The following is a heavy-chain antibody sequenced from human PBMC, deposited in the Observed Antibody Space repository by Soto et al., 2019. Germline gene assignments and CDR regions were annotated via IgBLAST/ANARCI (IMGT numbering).Heavy chain of an antibody. Sequence: QVQLVQSGAEVKKPGSSVKVSCKASGGTFSSYTISWVRQAPGQGLEWMGRIIPILGIANYAQKFQGRVTITADKATSTAYVELSSLRSEDTAVYYCARAGDYGDYFDYWGQGTLVTVSS. CDR1: GGTFSSYT. D-gene: IGHD4-17*01. CDR3: ARAGDYGDYFDY. J-gene: IGHJ4*02. CDR2: IIPILGIA. V-gene: IGHV1-69*02.